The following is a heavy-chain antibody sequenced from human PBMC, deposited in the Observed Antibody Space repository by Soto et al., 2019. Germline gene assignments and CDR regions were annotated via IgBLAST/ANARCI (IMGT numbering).Heavy chain of an antibody. V-gene: IGHV3-11*01. J-gene: IGHJ4*02. CDR1: GFTFSDYY. Sequence: PGGSLRLSCAASGFTFSDYYMSWIRQAPGKGLEWVSYISSSGSTIYYADSVKGRFTISRDNAKNSLYLQMNSLRAEDTAVYYCARDHSYGYVRFDYWGQGTLVTSPQ. D-gene: IGHD5-18*01. CDR2: ISSSGSTI. CDR3: ARDHSYGYVRFDY.